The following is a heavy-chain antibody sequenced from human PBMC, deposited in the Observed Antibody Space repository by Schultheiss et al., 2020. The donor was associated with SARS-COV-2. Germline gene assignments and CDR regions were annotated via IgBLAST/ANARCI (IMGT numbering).Heavy chain of an antibody. V-gene: IGHV3-23*01. CDR2: ISSSGLNT. CDR1: GFSFSTYA. J-gene: IGHJ4*02. D-gene: IGHD6-13*01. CDR3: ARDHIAAAGYFDY. Sequence: GGSLRLSCVGSGFSFSTYAMSWVRQAPGKGLKWVSGISSSGLNTHYADSVKGRFTISRDNAKNTLYLQMNSLRAEDTAVYYCARDHIAAAGYFDYWGQGTLVTVSS.